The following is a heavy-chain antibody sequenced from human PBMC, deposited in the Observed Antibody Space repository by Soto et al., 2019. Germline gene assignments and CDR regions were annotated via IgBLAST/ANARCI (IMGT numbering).Heavy chain of an antibody. Sequence: GGSLRLSCTVSGVTFSNYAMNWVRQAPGKGLEWVSSLSGSGGTTYYADSVKGRFIISRDNSKNTLYLLMNSLRAEDTALYYCAKQRADFGSGADTFYFDSWGQGARVTAPQ. CDR2: LSGSGGTT. V-gene: IGHV3-23*01. CDR1: GVTFSNYA. J-gene: IGHJ4*02. CDR3: AKQRADFGSGADTFYFDS. D-gene: IGHD3-10*01.